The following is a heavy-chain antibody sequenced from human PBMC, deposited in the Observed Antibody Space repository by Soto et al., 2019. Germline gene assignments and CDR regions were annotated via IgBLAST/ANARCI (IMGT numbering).Heavy chain of an antibody. CDR2: IKTDGTTK. CDR3: ARDWDGSGWSLDY. Sequence: TGGSLRLSCGASGFTCGNFWMSWVRQAPGKGPEWVANIKTDGTTKAYVDSVKGRFTISRDNAKNSLYLQMNSLRPDDTALYYCARDWDGSGWSLDYWGQRTLVTVSS. CDR1: GFTCGNFW. D-gene: IGHD6-19*01. V-gene: IGHV3-7*01. J-gene: IGHJ4*02.